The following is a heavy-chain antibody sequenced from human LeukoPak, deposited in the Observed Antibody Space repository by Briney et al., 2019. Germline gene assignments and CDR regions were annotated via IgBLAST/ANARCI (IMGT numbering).Heavy chain of an antibody. V-gene: IGHV3-30*04. D-gene: IGHD6-19*01. Sequence: PGGSLRLSCAASGFTFSSYAMHWVRQAPGKGLEWVAVISYDGSNKYYADSVKGRFTISRDNFKNTLYLQMNSLRAEDTAVYYCAREHLTQYSSGWYGYYYYYGMDVWGQGTTVTVSS. CDR1: GFTFSSYA. CDR2: ISYDGSNK. J-gene: IGHJ6*02. CDR3: AREHLTQYSSGWYGYYYYYGMDV.